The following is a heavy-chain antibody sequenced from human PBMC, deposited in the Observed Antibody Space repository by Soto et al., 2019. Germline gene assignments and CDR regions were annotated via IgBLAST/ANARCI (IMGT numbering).Heavy chain of an antibody. CDR1: GYTFGHFY. CDR2: ISPHNRNT. D-gene: IGHD3-9*01. Sequence: ASVKVSCKASGYTFGHFYITWVRQAPGQGLEWMGAISPHNRNTNYAEKFRGRVTMTTDTSTTTAYMELRSLRSDDTAVYYCARDEGGYDILTGYYKAHHFDQWGQGTLVTVSS. V-gene: IGHV1-18*01. J-gene: IGHJ4*02. CDR3: ARDEGGYDILTGYYKAHHFDQ.